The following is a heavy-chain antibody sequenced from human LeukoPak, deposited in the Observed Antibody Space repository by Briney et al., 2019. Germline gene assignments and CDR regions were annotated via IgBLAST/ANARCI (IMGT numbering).Heavy chain of an antibody. D-gene: IGHD2-15*01. CDR2: INHSGST. V-gene: IGHV4-34*01. CDR3: ARVTGDCSGGSCYPVY. CDR1: GGSFSGYY. Sequence: PSETLSLTYAVYGGSFSGYYWSWIRQPPGKGLEWIGEINHSGSTNYNPSLKSRVTISVDTSKNQFSLKLSSVTAADTAVYYCARVTGDCSGGSCYPVYWGQGTLVTVSS. J-gene: IGHJ4*02.